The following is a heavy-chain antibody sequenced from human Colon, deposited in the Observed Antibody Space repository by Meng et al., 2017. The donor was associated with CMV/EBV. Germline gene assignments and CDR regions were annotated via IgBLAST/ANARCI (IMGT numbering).Heavy chain of an antibody. V-gene: IGHV1-69*04. CDR2: ISPALGIA. Sequence: SVQVSCKASGGTFKSYSISWVRQAPGQGLEWMGRISPALGIASYAQKFPDRVTITADISTSTAYMELTTLRSDDTAVYYCARDMLWGSSSTYFDSWGQGTLVTVSS. CDR3: ARDMLWGSSSTYFDS. D-gene: IGHD6-6*01. CDR1: GGTFKSYS. J-gene: IGHJ4*02.